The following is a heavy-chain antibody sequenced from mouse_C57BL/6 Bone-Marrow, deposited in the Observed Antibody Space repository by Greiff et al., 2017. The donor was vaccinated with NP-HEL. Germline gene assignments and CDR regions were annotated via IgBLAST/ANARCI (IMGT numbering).Heavy chain of an antibody. D-gene: IGHD1-1*01. Sequence: QVQLQQSGAELARPGASVKLSCKASGYTFTSYGISWVKQRTGQGLEWIGEIYPRSGNTYYNAKIKGKATLTADKSSSTAYMELRSLTSEDSAVYFCASGYYYGSSPAWFAYWGQGTLVTVSA. CDR3: ASGYYYGSSPAWFAY. V-gene: IGHV1-81*01. CDR2: IYPRSGNT. J-gene: IGHJ3*01. CDR1: GYTFTSYG.